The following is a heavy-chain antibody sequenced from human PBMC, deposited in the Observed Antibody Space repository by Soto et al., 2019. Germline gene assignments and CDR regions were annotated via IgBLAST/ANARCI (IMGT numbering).Heavy chain of an antibody. CDR2: IYYSGST. J-gene: IGHJ5*02. CDR1: GGSISSYY. V-gene: IGHV4-59*08. CDR3: ARYSSSWYSYWFDP. Sequence: SETLSLTCTVSGGSISSYYWSWIRQPPGKGLEWIGYIYYSGSTNYNPSLKSRVTISVDTSKNQFSLKLSSVTAADTAVYYCARYSSSWYSYWFDPWGQGTLVTVSS. D-gene: IGHD6-13*01.